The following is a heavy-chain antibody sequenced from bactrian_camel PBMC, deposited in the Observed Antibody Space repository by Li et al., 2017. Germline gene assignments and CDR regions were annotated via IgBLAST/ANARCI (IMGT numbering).Heavy chain of an antibody. CDR3: ATSI. Sequence: QLVESGGGLVQPGGSLRLSCAASGFTFGSYYMSWVRQAPGKGLEWVSSISSTGSNTDYTDSAKGRFTISRDNAKNTLFLQMNSLKSEDTAVYYCATSIWGQGTQVTVS. V-gene: IGHV3-2*01. J-gene: IGHJ4*01. CDR2: ISSTGSNT. CDR1: GFTFGSYY.